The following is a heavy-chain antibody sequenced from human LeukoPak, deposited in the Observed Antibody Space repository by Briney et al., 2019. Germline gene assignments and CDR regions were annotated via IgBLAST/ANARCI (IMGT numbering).Heavy chain of an antibody. J-gene: IGHJ2*01. CDR1: TGSFSDYY. Sequence: SETLSLTCAVYTGSFSDYYWSWIRQPPGMGLEWIGKISHSGSTNYNPSLKSRVSISVDTSKNQFSLKLSSLNAADTAVYYCAKGTAYDILTGPGYFDLWGRGTLVTVSS. V-gene: IGHV4-34*01. CDR3: AKGTAYDILTGPGYFDL. D-gene: IGHD3-9*01. CDR2: ISHSGST.